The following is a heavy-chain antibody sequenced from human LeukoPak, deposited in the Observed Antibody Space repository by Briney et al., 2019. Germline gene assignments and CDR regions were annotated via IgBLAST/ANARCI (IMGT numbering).Heavy chain of an antibody. CDR2: RNPNSGNT. CDR1: GYTFTSYD. D-gene: IGHD5-18*01. J-gene: IGHJ6*02. CDR3: ARENTAMVNNYYGMDV. V-gene: IGHV1-8*01. Sequence: ASVKVSCKASGYTFTSYDIHWVRQATGQGLEWMGWRNPNSGNTGYAQKFQGRVTMTRNTSISTAYMELSSLRSEDTAVYYCARENTAMVNNYYGMDVWGQGTTVTVSS.